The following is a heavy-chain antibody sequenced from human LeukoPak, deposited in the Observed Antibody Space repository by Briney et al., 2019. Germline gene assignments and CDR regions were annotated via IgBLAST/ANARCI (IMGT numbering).Heavy chain of an antibody. Sequence: SETLSLTCTVSGGSISSYYWSWIRQPPGKGLEWIGYIYYSGSTNYNPSLKSRVTISVDTSKNPFSLKLSSVTAADTAVYYCASPEDYYDSSGYYSAGFDIWGQGTMVTVSS. V-gene: IGHV4-59*01. CDR2: IYYSGST. CDR3: ASPEDYYDSSGYYSAGFDI. J-gene: IGHJ3*02. CDR1: GGSISSYY. D-gene: IGHD3-22*01.